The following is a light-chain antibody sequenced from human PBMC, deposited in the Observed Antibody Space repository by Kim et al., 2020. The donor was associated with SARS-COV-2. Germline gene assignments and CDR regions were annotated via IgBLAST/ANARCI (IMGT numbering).Light chain of an antibody. J-gene: IGKJ2*02. CDR3: QQYSTYPCT. CDR2: EAS. V-gene: IGKV1-5*03. Sequence: VSEGKSVTITCRASQSISRWLAWFQQKAGKAPTLVIYEASRLQSGAPTTFSGSGSGAEFTLTIRSLQPGDFATYYCQQYSTYPCTFGQGTKLEI. CDR1: QSISRW.